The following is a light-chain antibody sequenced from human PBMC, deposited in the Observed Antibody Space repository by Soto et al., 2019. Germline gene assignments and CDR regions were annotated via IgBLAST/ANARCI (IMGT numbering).Light chain of an antibody. J-gene: IGKJ4*01. CDR1: QTVRNNY. Sequence: EFVLTRSPGTLSLTPGERAKLYCRASQTVRNNYLAWYQQKPGQAPRLLIYDASSRATGIPDRFSGGGSGTDFTLTISRLEPEDFAVYYCQQFSSYPLTFSGGTKVDIK. CDR3: QQFSSYPLT. CDR2: DAS. V-gene: IGKV3-20*01.